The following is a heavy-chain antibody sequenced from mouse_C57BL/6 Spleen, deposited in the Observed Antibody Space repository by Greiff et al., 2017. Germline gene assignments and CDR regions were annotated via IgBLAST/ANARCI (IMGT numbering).Heavy chain of an antibody. V-gene: IGHV5-12*01. CDR3: VSGGPTVVASMDY. J-gene: IGHJ4*01. CDR2: ISNGGGST. CDR1: GFTFSDYY. D-gene: IGHD1-1*01. Sequence: EVKVVESGGGLVQPGGSLKLSCAASGFTFSDYYMYWVRQTPEKRLEWVAYISNGGGSTYYPDTVKGRFTISRDNAKNTLYLQMSRLKSEDTAMYYWVSGGPTVVASMDYWGQGTSVTVSS.